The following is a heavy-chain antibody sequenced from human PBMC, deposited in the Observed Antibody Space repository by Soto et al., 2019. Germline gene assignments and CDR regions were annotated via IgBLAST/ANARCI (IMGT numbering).Heavy chain of an antibody. CDR1: GFIFNTYG. V-gene: IGHV3-23*01. CDR3: ARGGSSDWQVAFDI. CDR2: ISGGGGST. J-gene: IGHJ3*02. Sequence: PGGSLRLSCVVSGFIFNTYGMSWVRQAPGKGLEWVSSISGGGGSTYYAESVKGRFTISRDNSKNTLYLQMNSLRDEDTAVYYCARGGSSDWQVAFDIWGQGTMVTVSS. D-gene: IGHD6-19*01.